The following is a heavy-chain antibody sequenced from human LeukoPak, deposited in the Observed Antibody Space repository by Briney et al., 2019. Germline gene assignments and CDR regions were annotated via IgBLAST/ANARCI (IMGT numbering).Heavy chain of an antibody. CDR2: ISVIGYNI. J-gene: IGHJ2*01. Sequence: GGSLRLSCAASGFTFSSYEMNWVRQAPGKGLEWVSYISVIGYNIYYADSVKGRFTISRDNAKNSLYLQMNSLRAEDTAVYYCARDGLAAATLHWCFDLWGRGTLVTVSS. D-gene: IGHD2-15*01. CDR3: ARDGLAAATLHWCFDL. CDR1: GFTFSSYE. V-gene: IGHV3-48*03.